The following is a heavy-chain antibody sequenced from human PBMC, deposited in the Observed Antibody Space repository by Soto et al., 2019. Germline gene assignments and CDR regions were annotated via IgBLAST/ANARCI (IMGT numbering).Heavy chain of an antibody. V-gene: IGHV3-23*01. J-gene: IGHJ4*02. CDR2: ISANDVGT. D-gene: IGHD1-20*01. CDR3: AKAKTHYNWENTPASHY. Sequence: PGGTLRLSCEACGFTLRNYAMTWIRQAPGKGLEWVSLISANDVGTYYAESVKTRFTISTDQSRNTVSLQMDSLRTDDTAIYYCAKAKTHYNWENTPASHYRGQGRFVTVS. CDR1: GFTLRNYA.